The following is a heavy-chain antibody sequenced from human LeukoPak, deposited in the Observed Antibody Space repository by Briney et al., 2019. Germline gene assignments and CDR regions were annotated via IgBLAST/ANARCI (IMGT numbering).Heavy chain of an antibody. CDR2: ISAYNGNT. D-gene: IGHD2-8*01. V-gene: IGHV1-18*01. CDR1: GYTFTSYG. CDR3: ARDTDIVLMVYPFDY. Sequence: ASVKVSCKASGYTFTSYGISWVRQAPGQGLEWMGWISAYNGNTNYAQKLQGRVTMTTDTSTSTAYMELRSLRSDDTAVYYCARDTDIVLMVYPFDYWGQGTLVTVSS. J-gene: IGHJ4*02.